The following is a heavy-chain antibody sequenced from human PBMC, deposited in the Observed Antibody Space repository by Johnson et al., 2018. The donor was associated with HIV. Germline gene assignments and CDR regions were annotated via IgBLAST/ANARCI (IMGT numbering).Heavy chain of an antibody. CDR2: IRSDGSDE. Sequence: QVQLVESGGGVVQPGRSLRLSCAASGFTFSSYGMHWVRQAPGKGLEWVAFIRSDGSDEHYVDSVKGRLTISRDNSQNTLYLQRNSLRPEDTAVYYCAKDQWSSSGTNDAFDIWGQGTMVTVSS. CDR3: AKDQWSSSGTNDAFDI. CDR1: GFTFSSYG. V-gene: IGHV3-30*02. J-gene: IGHJ3*02. D-gene: IGHD6-13*01.